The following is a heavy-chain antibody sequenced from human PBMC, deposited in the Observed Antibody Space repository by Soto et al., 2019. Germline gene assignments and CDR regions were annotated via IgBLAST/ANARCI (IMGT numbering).Heavy chain of an antibody. CDR1: GFTFDDYA. Sequence: EVQLVESGGGLVQPGRSLRLSCAASGFTFDDYAMHWVRQAPGKGLEWGSGISWNSGSIGYSDSVKGRFTISRDNAKNSLYLQMNRLRAEDTALYYCAKHRSPPVVRGVPAYFDYWGQGTLVTVAS. D-gene: IGHD3-10*01. J-gene: IGHJ4*02. CDR3: AKHRSPPVVRGVPAYFDY. CDR2: ISWNSGSI. V-gene: IGHV3-9*01.